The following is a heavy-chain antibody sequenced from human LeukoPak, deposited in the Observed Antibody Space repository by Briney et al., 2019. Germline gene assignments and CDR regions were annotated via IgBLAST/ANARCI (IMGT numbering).Heavy chain of an antibody. CDR2: IYYSGST. D-gene: IGHD6-6*01. J-gene: IGHJ1*01. V-gene: IGHV4-31*03. CDR1: GGSISSGGYY. Sequence: SQTLSLTCTVSGGSISSGGYYWSWIRQHPGKGLEWIGYIYYSGSTYYNPPLKSRVTISVDTSKNQFSLKLSSVTAADTAVYYCARVSSSWSHEYFQHWGQGTLVTVSS. CDR3: ARVSSSWSHEYFQH.